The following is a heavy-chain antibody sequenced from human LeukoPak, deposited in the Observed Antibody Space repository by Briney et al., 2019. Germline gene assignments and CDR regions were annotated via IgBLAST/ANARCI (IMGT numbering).Heavy chain of an antibody. V-gene: IGHV4-4*07. CDR3: ARDTVYSSGVWFDP. J-gene: IGHJ5*02. CDR1: GGSISNYY. Sequence: SETLSLTCTVSGGSISNYYWSWIRQPAGKGLEWIGRIYTSGSTNYNPSLKSRVTMSVDTSKNQFSLKLSSVTAADTAVYYCARDTVYSSGVWFDPWGQGTLVTVPS. D-gene: IGHD6-19*01. CDR2: IYTSGST.